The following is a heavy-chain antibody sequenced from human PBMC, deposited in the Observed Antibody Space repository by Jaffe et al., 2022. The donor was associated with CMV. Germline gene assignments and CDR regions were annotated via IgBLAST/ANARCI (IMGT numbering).Heavy chain of an antibody. CDR2: INHSGST. D-gene: IGHD6-19*01. Sequence: QVQLQQWGAGLLKPSETLSLTCAVYGGSFSGYYWSWIRQPPGKGLEWIGEINHSGSTNYNPSLKSRVTISVDTSKNQFSLKLSSVTAADTAVYYCARGRGWYLGYFNDYWGQGTLVTVSS. V-gene: IGHV4-34*01. CDR3: ARGRGWYLGYFNDY. CDR1: GGSFSGYY. J-gene: IGHJ4*02.